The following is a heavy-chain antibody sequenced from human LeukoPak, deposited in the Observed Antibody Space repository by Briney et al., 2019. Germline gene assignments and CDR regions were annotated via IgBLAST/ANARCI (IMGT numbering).Heavy chain of an antibody. CDR2: ISDSGDYT. V-gene: IGHV3-23*01. D-gene: IGHD2-8*01. Sequence: PGGSLRLSCAGSGFTFSSYAMRWVRQAPGQGLEWVSVISDSGDYTSYADSVRGRFTISRDNSRNTLYLQMISLRPEDTAVYYCAKDTSIEKYCTNGVCSPFDYWGQGTLVTVSS. CDR3: AKDTSIEKYCTNGVCSPFDY. CDR1: GFTFSSYA. J-gene: IGHJ4*02.